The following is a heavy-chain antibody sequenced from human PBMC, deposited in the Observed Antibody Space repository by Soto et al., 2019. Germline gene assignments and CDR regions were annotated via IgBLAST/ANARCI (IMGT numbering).Heavy chain of an antibody. CDR2: IWYDGSNK. Sequence: PGGSLGLSSAASGFTLNSYGMHWVRQAPGKGLEWVAVIWYDGSNKSYSTSLKSRLTISKDTSKSQVVLTMTNMDPVDTATYYCARSVFMIALYDYWGQGTLVTVSS. CDR1: GFTLNSYG. D-gene: IGHD3-22*01. J-gene: IGHJ4*02. CDR3: ARSVFMIALYDY. V-gene: IGHV3-33*03.